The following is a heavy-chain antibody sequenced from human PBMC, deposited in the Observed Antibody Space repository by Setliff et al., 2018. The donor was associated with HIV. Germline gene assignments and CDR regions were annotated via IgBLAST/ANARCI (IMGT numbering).Heavy chain of an antibody. Sequence: PSETLSLTCIVSGDSLGSYYWSWIRQSPGKGLEWIGGVHDSGGTRYNPSLDSRVTISSDTSTNQFSLMLHSVTAADTAVYFCARGTTYWSWYFDLWGRGTLVTVSS. CDR1: GDSLGSYY. CDR3: ARGTTYWSWYFDL. D-gene: IGHD2-8*02. CDR2: VHDSGGT. J-gene: IGHJ2*01. V-gene: IGHV4-59*01.